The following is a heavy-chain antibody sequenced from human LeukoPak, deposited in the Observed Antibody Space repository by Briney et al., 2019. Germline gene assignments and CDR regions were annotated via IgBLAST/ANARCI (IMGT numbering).Heavy chain of an antibody. CDR3: AKSGYNRFDY. CDR1: GFTFSSYS. D-gene: IGHD5-24*01. CDR2: ISSSSSTI. Sequence: GGSLRLSCAASGFTFSSYSMNWVRQAPGRGLEWVSYISSSSSTIYYADSVKGRFTISRDNAKNSLYPQMNSLRAEDTAVYYCAKSGYNRFDYWGQGTLVTVSS. J-gene: IGHJ4*02. V-gene: IGHV3-48*01.